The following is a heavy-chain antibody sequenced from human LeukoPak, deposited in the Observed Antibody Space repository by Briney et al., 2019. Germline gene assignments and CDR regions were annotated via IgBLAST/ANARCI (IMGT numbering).Heavy chain of an antibody. CDR1: GFTVSSNY. Sequence: GGSLRLSCAASGFTVSSNYMSWVRQAPGKGLEWVSVIYSGGSTYYADSVKGRFTISRDNSKNTLYLQMNSLRAEDTAVYYCASKGRLKSSFDYWGQGTLVTVSS. V-gene: IGHV3-66*02. D-gene: IGHD5-24*01. CDR3: ASKGRLKSSFDY. CDR2: IYSGGST. J-gene: IGHJ4*02.